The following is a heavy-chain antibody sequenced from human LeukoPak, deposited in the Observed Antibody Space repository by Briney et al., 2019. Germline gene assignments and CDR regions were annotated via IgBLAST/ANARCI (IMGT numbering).Heavy chain of an antibody. V-gene: IGHV4-61*01. Sequence: SETLSLTCTVSGGSVSSGSYYWSWIRQPPGKGLEWIGYIYYSGSTNYNPSLKSRVTISVDTSKNQFSLKLSSVTAADTAVYYCARGYRDVIVVVPAAKSPQHGMDVWGQGTTVTVSS. CDR2: IYYSGST. CDR3: ARGYRDVIVVVPAAKSPQHGMDV. D-gene: IGHD2-2*01. CDR1: GGSVSSGSYY. J-gene: IGHJ6*02.